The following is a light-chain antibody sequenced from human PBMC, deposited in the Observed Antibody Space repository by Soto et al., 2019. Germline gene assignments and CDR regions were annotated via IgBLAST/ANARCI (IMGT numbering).Light chain of an antibody. CDR1: SSNIGAGYD. CDR3: QSYDSSLSGSTV. CDR2: DNN. V-gene: IGLV1-40*01. J-gene: IGLJ1*01. Sequence: QSALTQPASVSGAPGQRVTISCTGSSSNIGAGYDVHWYQQLPGTAPKLLISDNNNRPSGVPDRFSGSKSGTSASLAITGLQAEDEADYYCQSYDSSLSGSTVFGTGTKLTVL.